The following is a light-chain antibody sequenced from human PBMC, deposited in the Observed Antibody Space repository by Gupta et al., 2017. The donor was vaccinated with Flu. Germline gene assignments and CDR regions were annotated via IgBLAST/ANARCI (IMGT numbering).Light chain of an antibody. CDR3: ATWEDTLNGKV. J-gene: IGLJ1*01. CDR1: KSNIENNP. Sequence: QSVLTQPPSASASPGQRVTISCSGSKSNIENNPVNWYQQLPGTAPNLLIYSNNLRPVGVPDRFFASKSGTSASLAISGLQSEDEADYYCATWEDTLNGKVFGTGTKVTV. V-gene: IGLV1-44*01. CDR2: SNN.